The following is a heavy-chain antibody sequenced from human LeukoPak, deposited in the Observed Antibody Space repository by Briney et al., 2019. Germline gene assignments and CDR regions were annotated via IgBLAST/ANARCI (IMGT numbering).Heavy chain of an antibody. CDR3: ARGNPRRVLYNWFDP. CDR1: GGTFSSYA. J-gene: IGHJ5*02. V-gene: IGHV1-69*04. CDR2: IIPILGIA. Sequence: SVKVSCKASGGTFSSYAISWVRQAPGQGLEWMGRIIPILGIANYAQKFQGRVTITADKSTSTAYMELSSLRSEDTAVYYCARGNPRRVLYNWFDPWGQGTLVTVSS.